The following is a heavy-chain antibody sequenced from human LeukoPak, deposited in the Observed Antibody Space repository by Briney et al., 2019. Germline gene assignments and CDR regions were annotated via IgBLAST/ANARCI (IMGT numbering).Heavy chain of an antibody. CDR2: IYTSGNT. V-gene: IGHV3-66*01. Sequence: GGCLRLSCAASVFTVSSNYMSWVRQAPGKGPEWGSVIYTSGNTYYADSVKGRFTISRDNSKNTLYLQMNSLRAEDTAVYYCAREMFTSGWYPSDYWGQGTLVTVSS. J-gene: IGHJ4*02. CDR1: VFTVSSNY. D-gene: IGHD6-19*01. CDR3: AREMFTSGWYPSDY.